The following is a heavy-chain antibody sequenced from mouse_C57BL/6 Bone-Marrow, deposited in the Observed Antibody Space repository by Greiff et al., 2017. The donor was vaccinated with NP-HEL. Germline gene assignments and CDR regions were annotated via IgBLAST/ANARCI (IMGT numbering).Heavy chain of an antibody. Sequence: QVQLQQPGAELVMPGASVKLSCKASGYTFTSYWMHWVKQRPGQGLEWIGEIDPSDSYTNYNQKFKGKSTLTVDKSSSTAYMQLSSLTSEDSAVYYCARESPTVPYAMDYWGQGTSVPVSS. D-gene: IGHD1-1*01. CDR3: ARESPTVPYAMDY. CDR2: IDPSDSYT. J-gene: IGHJ4*01. V-gene: IGHV1-69*01. CDR1: GYTFTSYW.